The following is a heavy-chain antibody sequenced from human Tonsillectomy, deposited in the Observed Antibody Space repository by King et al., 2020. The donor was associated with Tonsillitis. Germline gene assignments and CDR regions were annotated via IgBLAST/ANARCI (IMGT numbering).Heavy chain of an antibody. CDR2: ISGRGGGT. Sequence: VQLVESGGGLVQPGGSLRLSCAASGFTFSSYAMSWVRQAPGKGLEWVSAISGRGGGTYYADSVKGRFTISRDNSKNTLYLQMNSLRAEDTAVYYCAKAPWNCGGDCYPYWYFDLWGRGTLVTVSS. CDR1: GFTFSSYA. V-gene: IGHV3-23*04. CDR3: AKAPWNCGGDCYPYWYFDL. J-gene: IGHJ2*01. D-gene: IGHD2-21*02.